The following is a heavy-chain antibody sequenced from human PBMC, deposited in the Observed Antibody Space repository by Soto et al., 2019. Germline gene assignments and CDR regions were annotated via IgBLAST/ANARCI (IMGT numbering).Heavy chain of an antibody. CDR3: AKAPLSHDCGDLDY. V-gene: IGHV3-23*01. Sequence: EVQLLESGGGLVQPGGSLRLSCAASGFTFSSYAMSWVRQAPGKGLEWVSAISNSGGSTYYADSVKGRFTISRDNSKNPVYLHMNSRSAEGTAVYYCAKAPLSHDCGDLDYWGQGTLVTVSS. CDR2: ISNSGGST. D-gene: IGHD4-17*01. CDR1: GFTFSSYA. J-gene: IGHJ4*02.